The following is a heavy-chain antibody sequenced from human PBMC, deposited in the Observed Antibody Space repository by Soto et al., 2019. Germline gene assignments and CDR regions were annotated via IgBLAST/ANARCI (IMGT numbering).Heavy chain of an antibody. Sequence: PGWSLRLSCASSVFTFSDYYMSWIRQAPGKGLEWVSYISSSGTTIYYADSVKGRFTISRDNAKNSLYLQMNSPGAEDTAVYYCARGSSGDYRTKGYFEHWGQGTLVTVSS. CDR3: ARGSSGDYRTKGYFEH. J-gene: IGHJ4*02. CDR2: ISSSGTTI. V-gene: IGHV3-11*01. D-gene: IGHD1-26*01. CDR1: VFTFSDYY.